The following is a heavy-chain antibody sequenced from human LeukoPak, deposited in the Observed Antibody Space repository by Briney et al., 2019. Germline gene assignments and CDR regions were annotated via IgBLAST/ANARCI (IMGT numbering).Heavy chain of an antibody. V-gene: IGHV4-34*01. CDR2: INHSGST. J-gene: IGHJ5*02. Sequence: SETLSLTCAVYGGSFSGYYWSWIRQPPGKGLEWIGGINHSGSTNYNPSLKSRVTISVDTSKNQFSLKLSSVTAADTAVYYCARSYSSGWYGWFDPWGQGTLVTVSS. D-gene: IGHD6-19*01. CDR3: ARSYSSGWYGWFDP. CDR1: GGSFSGYY.